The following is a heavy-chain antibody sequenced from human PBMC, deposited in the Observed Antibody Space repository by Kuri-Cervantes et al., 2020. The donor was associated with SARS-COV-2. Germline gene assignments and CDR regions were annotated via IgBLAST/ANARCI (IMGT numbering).Heavy chain of an antibody. V-gene: IGHV3-11*04. Sequence: GESLKISCTASGFIFSDYYMTWIRQAPGKGLEWVSNIGPSGTTKYYADSVKGRFTISRDNAKNSLYLQMSSLRAEDTAVYYCAREVPNHDFWSGYLIMGDYYYYYYMDVWGKGTTVTVSS. CDR2: IGPSGTTK. J-gene: IGHJ6*03. D-gene: IGHD3-3*01. CDR1: GFIFSDYY. CDR3: AREVPNHDFWSGYLIMGDYYYYYYMDV.